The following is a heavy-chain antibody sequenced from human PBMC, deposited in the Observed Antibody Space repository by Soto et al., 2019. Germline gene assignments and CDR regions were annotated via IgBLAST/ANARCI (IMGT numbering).Heavy chain of an antibody. J-gene: IGHJ4*02. CDR2: IKSKTDGGTT. CDR3: TTDILGGGGDYGDYYGY. Sequence: EVQLVESGGGLVKPGGSLRLSCAASGFTFSNAWMSWVRQAPGKGLEWVGRIKSKTDGGTTDYAAPVKGRFTISRDDSKNTLYLQMNSLKTEDTAVYYCTTDILGGGGDYGDYYGYWGQGTLVTVSS. V-gene: IGHV3-15*01. D-gene: IGHD4-17*01. CDR1: GFTFSNAW.